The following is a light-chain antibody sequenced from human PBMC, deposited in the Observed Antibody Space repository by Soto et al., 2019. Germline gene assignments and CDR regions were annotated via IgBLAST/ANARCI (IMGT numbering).Light chain of an antibody. CDR3: QRYNTGT. CDR1: QGISTY. J-gene: IGKJ1*01. CDR2: AAS. Sequence: DIQMTQSPSSLSASVGDRVTITCRASQGISTYLAWYQQIPGKVPRLLIYAASTLQSGVPSRFSGSGSGTDFTLTISSLQPEDVATYYCQRYNTGTFGQGTKVEIK. V-gene: IGKV1-27*01.